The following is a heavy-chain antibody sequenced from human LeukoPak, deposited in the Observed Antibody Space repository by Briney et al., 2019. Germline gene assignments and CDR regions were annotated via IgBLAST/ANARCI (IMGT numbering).Heavy chain of an antibody. V-gene: IGHV3-30*04. Sequence: PGGSLRLSCVASGITFTGHSMHWVRQAPGGGLEWVAVVGDDEKTKFYADSLKGRFTVSRDNSKNTLYLQMNSLRAEDTAVYYCAKDPPLRFLEWLSLNWFDPWGQGTLVTVPS. CDR2: VGDDEKTK. CDR1: GITFTGHS. J-gene: IGHJ5*02. CDR3: AKDPPLRFLEWLSLNWFDP. D-gene: IGHD3-3*01.